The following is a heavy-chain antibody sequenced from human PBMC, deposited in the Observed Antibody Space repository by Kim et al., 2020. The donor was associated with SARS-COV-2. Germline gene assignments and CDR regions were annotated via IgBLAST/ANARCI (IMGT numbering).Heavy chain of an antibody. CDR2: ISYDGSNK. CDR3: AKDSGYCSSTSCYTFSNYYYSMDV. CDR1: GFTFSSYG. V-gene: IGHV3-30*18. J-gene: IGHJ6*02. D-gene: IGHD2-2*02. Sequence: GGSLRLSCAASGFTFSSYGMHWVRQAPGKGLEWVAVISYDGSNKYYADSVKGRFTISRDNSKNTLYLQMNSLRAEDTAVYYCAKDSGYCSSTSCYTFSNYYYSMDVWGQGTTVTVSS.